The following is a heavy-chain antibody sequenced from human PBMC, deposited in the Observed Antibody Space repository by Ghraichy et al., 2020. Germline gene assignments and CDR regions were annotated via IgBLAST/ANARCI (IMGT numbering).Heavy chain of an antibody. CDR2: ISGDGGST. D-gene: IGHD6-6*01. J-gene: IGHJ4*02. CDR1: GFTFDDYA. CDR3: AKDKIPFEYSSSSIDY. V-gene: IGHV3-43*02. Sequence: GGSLRLSCAASGFTFDDYAMHWVRQAPGKGLEWVSLISGDGGSTYYADSVKGRFTISRDNSKNSLYLQMNSLRTEDTALYYCAKDKIPFEYSSSSIDYWGQGTLVTVSS.